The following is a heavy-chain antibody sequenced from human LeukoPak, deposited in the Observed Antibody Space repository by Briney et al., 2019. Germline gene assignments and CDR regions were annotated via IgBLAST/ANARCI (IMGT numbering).Heavy chain of an antibody. J-gene: IGHJ4*02. Sequence: GASLRLSCAASGFTFSSYAMSWVRQAPGKGLEWVSSISGSGGTTYYADSVKGRFTISRDNSKNTLYLQMNSLRAEDTAVYYCAKIRDSSGLDYWGQGTLVSVPS. CDR3: AKIRDSSGLDY. D-gene: IGHD3-22*01. V-gene: IGHV3-23*01. CDR1: GFTFSSYA. CDR2: ISGSGGTT.